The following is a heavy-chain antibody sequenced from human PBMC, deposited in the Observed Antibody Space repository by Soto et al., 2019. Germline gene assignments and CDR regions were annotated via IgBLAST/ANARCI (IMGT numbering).Heavy chain of an antibody. Sequence: ASVKVSCKASGYTFTSYAMHWVRQAPGQRLEWMGWINAGNGNTKYSQKFKGRVTITRNTSASTAYMELSSLRSEDTAVYYCAIDRVSPTGSYYFYFDYWGQGTLVTVSS. D-gene: IGHD3-10*01. CDR2: INAGNGNT. J-gene: IGHJ4*02. CDR1: GYTFTSYA. CDR3: AIDRVSPTGSYYFYFDY. V-gene: IGHV1-3*01.